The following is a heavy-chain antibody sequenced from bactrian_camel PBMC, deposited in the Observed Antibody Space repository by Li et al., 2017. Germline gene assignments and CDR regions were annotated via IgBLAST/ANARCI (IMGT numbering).Heavy chain of an antibody. Sequence: QLVESGGGSVQAGGSLTLSCAAGRYTYKRNCMGWFRQRPGTDREALAVLWIGGAQTTYADSVKGRFTISQNNAKNTVFLQMNSLKPEDTAMYYCAASRGVASFSAMTYAYWGQGTQVTVTS. CDR2: LWIGGAQT. V-gene: IGHV3-3*01. J-gene: IGHJ4*01. CDR3: AASRGVASFSAMTYAY. D-gene: IGHD1*01. CDR1: RYTYKRNC.